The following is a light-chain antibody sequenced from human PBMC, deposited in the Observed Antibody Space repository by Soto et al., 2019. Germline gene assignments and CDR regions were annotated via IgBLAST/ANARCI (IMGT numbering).Light chain of an antibody. CDR3: QQSFTTQLT. V-gene: IGKV1-39*01. Sequence: DIQMTESPSSLSPSVGDTVTITCQASQDINKFLNWYQQKPGKAHKILIYDVYNLETGVPSRFSGSGSGTDFNLTIKSMQPEEFATYFCQQSFTTQLTFGGGTKVDIK. CDR1: QDINKF. J-gene: IGKJ4*01. CDR2: DVY.